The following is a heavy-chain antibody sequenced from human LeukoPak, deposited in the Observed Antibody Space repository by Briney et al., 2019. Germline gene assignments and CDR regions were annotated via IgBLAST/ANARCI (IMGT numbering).Heavy chain of an antibody. Sequence: GGSLRLSCAASGFPFSSYWMAWVRQAPGKGLEWVASIKQDGGETFYVDSVKGRFTISRDNAKNSLYLQMNSLGAEDTAVYYCTREDHSNYNYWGQGTLVTVSS. CDR1: GFPFSSYW. J-gene: IGHJ4*02. V-gene: IGHV3-7*01. CDR2: IKQDGGET. D-gene: IGHD4-11*01. CDR3: TREDHSNYNY.